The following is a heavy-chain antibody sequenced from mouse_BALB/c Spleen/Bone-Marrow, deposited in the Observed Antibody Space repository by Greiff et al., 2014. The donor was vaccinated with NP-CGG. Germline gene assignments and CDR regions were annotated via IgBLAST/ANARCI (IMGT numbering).Heavy chain of an antibody. CDR1: GFTFSSYA. J-gene: IGHJ4*01. Sequence: VQLKQSGGDLVKPGGSLKLSCAASGFTFSSYAMSWVRQTPEKRLEWVATISSGGSYTYYPDSVKGRFTISRDNAKNTLYLQMSSLRSEDTAMYYCARHGGKGYAMDYWGQGTSVTVSS. CDR3: ARHGGKGYAMDY. CDR2: ISSGGSYT. D-gene: IGHD2-1*01. V-gene: IGHV5-9-3*01.